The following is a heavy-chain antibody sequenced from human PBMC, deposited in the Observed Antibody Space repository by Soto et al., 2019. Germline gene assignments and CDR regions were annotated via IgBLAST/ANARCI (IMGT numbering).Heavy chain of an antibody. Sequence: QVQLMQSGAEVKKPGASVKVSCKASGYPFTSYSISWVRQAPGQGLEWMGWISTYNGNTNYAQKFQGRLTMTTDTSTSTAYMEVRSLSSDDTAVYYCARGVDYFYQYMDVWGKGTTLTVSS. CDR1: GYPFTSYS. J-gene: IGHJ6*03. V-gene: IGHV1-18*01. CDR3: ARGVDYFYQYMDV. CDR2: ISTYNGNT.